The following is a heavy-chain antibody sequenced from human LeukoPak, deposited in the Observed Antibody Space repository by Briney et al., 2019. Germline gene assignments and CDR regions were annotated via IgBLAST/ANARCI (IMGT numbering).Heavy chain of an antibody. V-gene: IGHV3-30*02. Sequence: PGGSLRLSCAASGFTFSSYGMHWVRQAPGKGLEWVAFIQYDGSNKYYADSVKGRFTISRDNSKNTLYLQMNSLRAEDTAVYYCAQGTFDYWGQGTLVTVSS. CDR2: IQYDGSNK. CDR3: AQGTFDY. J-gene: IGHJ4*02. CDR1: GFTFSSYG.